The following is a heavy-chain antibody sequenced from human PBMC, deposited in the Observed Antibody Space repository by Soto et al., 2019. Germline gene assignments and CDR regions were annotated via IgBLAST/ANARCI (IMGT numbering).Heavy chain of an antibody. CDR1: GFTFSSYW. V-gene: IGHV3-7*03. J-gene: IGHJ6*02. Sequence: GGSLRLSCAASGFTFSSYWMSWVRQAPGKGLEWVANIKQDGSEKYYVDSVKGRFTISRDNAKNSLYLQMNSLRAEGTAVYYCAGVRIGYYYGMDVWGQGTTVTVSS. D-gene: IGHD1-26*01. CDR3: AGVRIGYYYGMDV. CDR2: IKQDGSEK.